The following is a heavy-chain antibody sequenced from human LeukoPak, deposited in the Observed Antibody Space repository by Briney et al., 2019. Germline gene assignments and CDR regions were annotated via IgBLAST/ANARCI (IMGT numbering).Heavy chain of an antibody. CDR3: ARDVGVYGDYAILGY. CDR1: GFTFSSYS. D-gene: IGHD4-17*01. V-gene: IGHV3-48*01. CDR2: ISSNSRTI. J-gene: IGHJ4*02. Sequence: GGSLRLSCAASGFTFSSYSMNWVRQAPGKGLEWISFISSNSRTILYTDSVKGRFTSSRDNAKNSLYLQMNNLGVEDTAVYSCARDVGVYGDYAILGYWGQGTLVTVSS.